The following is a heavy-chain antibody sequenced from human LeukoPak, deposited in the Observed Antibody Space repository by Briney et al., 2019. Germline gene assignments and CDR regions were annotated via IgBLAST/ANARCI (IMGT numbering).Heavy chain of an antibody. CDR1: GGSISSSSYY. Sequence: SETLSLTCAVSGGSISSSSYYWGWIRQPPGKGLEWIGSIYYSGSTYYNPSLKSRVTISVDTSKNQFSLKLSSVTAADTAVYYCARGDEEVYCSSTSCPYYFDYWGQGTLVTVFS. J-gene: IGHJ4*02. CDR3: ARGDEEVYCSSTSCPYYFDY. V-gene: IGHV4-39*07. D-gene: IGHD2-2*01. CDR2: IYYSGST.